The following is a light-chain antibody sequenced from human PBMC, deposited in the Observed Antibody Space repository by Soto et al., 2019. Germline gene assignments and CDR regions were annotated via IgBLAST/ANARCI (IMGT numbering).Light chain of an antibody. CDR2: EVS. CDR1: SSDIGAYNY. V-gene: IGLV2-14*01. J-gene: IGLJ2*01. CDR3: NSFASSNSLI. Sequence: QSVLTQPASVSGSLGQSITISCTGTSSDIGAYNYVSWYQQHPGKAPKPIIYEVSYRPSGVSNRFSASKCANTASLTISGLQAEDEADYYCNSFASSNSLIFGGGTKLTVL.